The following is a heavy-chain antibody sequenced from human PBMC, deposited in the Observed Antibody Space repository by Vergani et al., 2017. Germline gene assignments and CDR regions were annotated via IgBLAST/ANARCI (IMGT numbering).Heavy chain of an antibody. J-gene: IGHJ6*03. CDR1: GDSITNGGFS. V-gene: IGHV4-30-2*01. CDR3: ARASLRALVGYYYYMDV. CDR2: IFPSGNS. D-gene: IGHD3-16*02. Sequence: QAQLQESGPGLVKPSETLSLTCHVFGDSITNGGFSWNWIRQPPGKGPEWIGYIFPSGNSDYNPSLKNRVSISLDKSKNQFSLWVNSVTAADTAVYFCARASLRALVGYYYYMDVWVKGKAVVVCS.